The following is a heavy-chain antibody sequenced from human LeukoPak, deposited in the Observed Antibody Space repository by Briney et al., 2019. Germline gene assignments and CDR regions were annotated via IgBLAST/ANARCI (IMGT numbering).Heavy chain of an antibody. CDR2: IFASGIT. CDR1: GGYISSGSYY. Sequence: SQTLSLTCTVSGGYISSGSYYWSWIRQPAEKGLEWIGRIFASGITNYNPSLKSRVTISVDTSNNQFSLKLSSVTAADTAVYYCARGPGSYSKEAFDMWGQGTMVTVSS. J-gene: IGHJ3*02. V-gene: IGHV4-61*02. D-gene: IGHD3-10*01. CDR3: ARGPGSYSKEAFDM.